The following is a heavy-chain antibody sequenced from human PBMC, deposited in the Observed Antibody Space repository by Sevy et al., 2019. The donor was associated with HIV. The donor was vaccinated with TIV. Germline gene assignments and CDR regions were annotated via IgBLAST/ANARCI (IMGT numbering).Heavy chain of an antibody. J-gene: IGHJ6*02. CDR1: GFTFSSYG. V-gene: IGHV3-33*01. CDR2: IWYDGSNK. D-gene: IGHD3-10*01. CDR3: ARDMGWFGELFDAPPVHYYYGMDV. Sequence: GGSLRLSCAASGFTFSSYGMHWVRQAPGKGLEWVAVIWYDGSNKYYADSVKGRFTISRDNSKNTLYLQMNSLRAEDTAVYYCARDMGWFGELFDAPPVHYYYGMDVWGQGTTVTVSS.